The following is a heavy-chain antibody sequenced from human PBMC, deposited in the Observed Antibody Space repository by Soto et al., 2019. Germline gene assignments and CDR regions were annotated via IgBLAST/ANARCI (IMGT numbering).Heavy chain of an antibody. CDR2: ISPSSGST. CDR1: GYTFTSYG. J-gene: IGHJ5*02. D-gene: IGHD2-2*01. V-gene: IGHV1-46*03. CDR3: AREMGPAAMNWFDP. Sequence: ASVKVSCKASGYTFTSYGISWVRQAPGQGLEWMGIISPSSGSTSYAQKFQGRVTMTRDTSTSTVYMELSSLRSEDTAVYYCAREMGPAAMNWFDPWGQGTLVTVS.